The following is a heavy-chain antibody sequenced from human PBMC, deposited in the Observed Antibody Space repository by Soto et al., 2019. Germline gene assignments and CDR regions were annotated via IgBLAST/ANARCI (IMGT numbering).Heavy chain of an antibody. Sequence: QVQLVQSWAEVKRPGSSVKVSCKASGDTFNFYSINWVRQAPGLGLEWMGRVNPIVRMSNYAQKFQGRVTMTADKSTSTAYMELSSLRSEDTAIYYCASSYGSGYRAFDYWGQGALVTVSS. CDR3: ASSYGSGYRAFDY. D-gene: IGHD3-10*01. V-gene: IGHV1-69*02. CDR1: GDTFNFYS. J-gene: IGHJ4*02. CDR2: VNPIVRMS.